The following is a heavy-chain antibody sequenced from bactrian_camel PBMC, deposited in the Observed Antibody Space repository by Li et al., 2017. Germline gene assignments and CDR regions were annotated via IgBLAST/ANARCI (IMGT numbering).Heavy chain of an antibody. J-gene: IGHJ4*01. D-gene: IGHD3*01. V-gene: IGHV3S2*01. Sequence: DVQLVESGGGSVQAGDSLRLSCAASGFTFGKYVMSWVRQAPGKGLEWVSSIYSDGSNTYYTDSVKGRFTVSEDHAKNTLYLQMNSLKEEDTAMYYCAVDAPWYKECVIRRTPELGVRGQGTQVTVS. CDR2: IYSDGSNT. CDR1: GFTFGKYV.